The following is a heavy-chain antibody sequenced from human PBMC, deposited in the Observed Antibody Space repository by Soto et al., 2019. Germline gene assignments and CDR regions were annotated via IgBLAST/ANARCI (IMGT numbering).Heavy chain of an antibody. CDR2: ISTYNGNI. CDR1: GYTFTNYG. Sequence: ASVKVSCKSSGYTFTNYGISWVRQAPGQGLEWMGWISTYNGNINYAQKFKGRVHMTTDTSTRTAYVELSSLKSDDTAVYYCARASQLQNLGVAVPTWFDYWGQGTLVTVSS. V-gene: IGHV1-18*04. CDR3: ARASQLQNLGVAVPTWFDY. D-gene: IGHD3-3*01. J-gene: IGHJ5*01.